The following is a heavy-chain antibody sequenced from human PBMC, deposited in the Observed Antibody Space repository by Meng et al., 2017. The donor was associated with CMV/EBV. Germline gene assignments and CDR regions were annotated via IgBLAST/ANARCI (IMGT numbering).Heavy chain of an antibody. CDR3: ARGRRGYSGYDFYDY. CDR1: GFTFDDYA. V-gene: IGHV3-9*01. CDR2: ISWNSGSI. D-gene: IGHD5-12*01. Sequence: SLKISCAASGFTFDDYAMHWVRQAPGKGLEWVSGISWNSGSIGYADSVKGRFTISRDNAKNSLYLQMNSLRAEDTAVYYCARGRRGYSGYDFYDYWGQGTLVTVSS. J-gene: IGHJ4*02.